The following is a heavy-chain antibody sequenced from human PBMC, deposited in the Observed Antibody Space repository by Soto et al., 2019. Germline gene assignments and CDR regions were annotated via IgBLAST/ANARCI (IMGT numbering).Heavy chain of an antibody. Sequence: QVQLVQSGAEVKKPGASVKVSCKASGYTFTSYDINWVRQATGQGLEWMGWMNPNSGNTGYAQKFQGRVTLTRTTSISTAYMELSSLRSEDTAVYYCARGIGYGDYVRRYYYYGMDVWGQGTTVTVSS. CDR1: GYTFTSYD. V-gene: IGHV1-8*01. CDR3: ARGIGYGDYVRRYYYYGMDV. J-gene: IGHJ6*02. CDR2: MNPNSGNT. D-gene: IGHD4-17*01.